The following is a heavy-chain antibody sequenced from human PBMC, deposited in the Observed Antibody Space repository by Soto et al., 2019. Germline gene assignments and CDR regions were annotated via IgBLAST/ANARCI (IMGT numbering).Heavy chain of an antibody. CDR2: INHRGST. Sequence: QVQLQQWGAGLLKPSETLSLTCAVYGGSFSGFYWSWIRQSPGKGLEWIGEINHRGSTNYNPSLKSRVTISVDTSKHQFSLKVNSVTAADTAVYYCARAWGNCRGGNCLNFDYWGQGTLLTVSS. J-gene: IGHJ4*02. D-gene: IGHD2-15*01. CDR3: ARAWGNCRGGNCLNFDY. V-gene: IGHV4-34*01. CDR1: GGSFSGFY.